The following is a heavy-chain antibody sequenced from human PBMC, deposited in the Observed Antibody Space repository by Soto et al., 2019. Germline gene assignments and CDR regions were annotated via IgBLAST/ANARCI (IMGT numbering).Heavy chain of an antibody. CDR2: IYWDEDK. D-gene: IGHD2-15*01. Sequence: QITLKESGPTLVKPTQTLTLTCTFSGFSLSSSGVGVGWIRQPPGKAPEWLALIYWDEDKRYSPSLKTRPTITNDTSTNEVVLRATNVDLVDTGKDYCAHKGGRGAGMDVWGQGTTVTVSS. CDR1: GFSLSSSGVG. V-gene: IGHV2-5*02. CDR3: AHKGGRGAGMDV. J-gene: IGHJ6*02.